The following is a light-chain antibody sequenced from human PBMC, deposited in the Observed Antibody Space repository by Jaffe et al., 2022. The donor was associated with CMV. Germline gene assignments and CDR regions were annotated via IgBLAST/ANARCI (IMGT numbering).Light chain of an antibody. J-gene: IGKJ4*01. V-gene: IGKV3-11*01. CDR3: QQGSNWPPA. CDR1: QSVSSY. Sequence: EIVLTQSPATLSLSPGERATLSCRASQSVSSYLAWYQQNPGQAPRLLIYDASNRAAGIPARFSGSGSGTDFTLTISSLEPEDFGFYYCQQGSNWPPAFGGGTKVEIK. CDR2: DAS.